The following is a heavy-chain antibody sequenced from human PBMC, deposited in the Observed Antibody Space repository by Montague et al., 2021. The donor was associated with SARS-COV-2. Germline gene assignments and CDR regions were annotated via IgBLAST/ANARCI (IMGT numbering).Heavy chain of an antibody. CDR1: GGSISSYY. V-gene: IGHV4-59*13. J-gene: IGHJ5*02. Sequence: SETLSLTCTVSGGSISSYYWSWIRQPPGKGLEWIGYIFHSGITDYNPSLKSRVTISADMSKNQFSLQLNSVTAADSAVYYCARTEYNWNDWFDPWGQGTLVTGS. CDR3: ARTEYNWNDWFDP. D-gene: IGHD1-20*01. CDR2: IFHSGIT.